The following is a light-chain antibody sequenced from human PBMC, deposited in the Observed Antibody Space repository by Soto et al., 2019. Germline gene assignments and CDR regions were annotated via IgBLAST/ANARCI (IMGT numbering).Light chain of an antibody. J-gene: IGLJ2*01. CDR3: QSHDSSLSAKV. CDR2: GNI. Sequence: QPVLTQPPSVSGAPGQRVTISCTGSSSNIGAGYDVHWYQHLPGTAPKLLIYGNINRPSGVSDRFSGSKSGTSASLAITGLQAEDEADYYCQSHDSSLSAKVFGGGTKLTVL. V-gene: IGLV1-40*01. CDR1: SSNIGAGYD.